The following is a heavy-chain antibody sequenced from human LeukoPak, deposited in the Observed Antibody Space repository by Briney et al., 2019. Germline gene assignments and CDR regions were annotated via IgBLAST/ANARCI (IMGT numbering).Heavy chain of an antibody. Sequence: GGSLSLSCAASAFTFSSYAMSCVRQAPGKGRGWVISISGGGASTSHADSVKGPFTMTRHSSNTTLYLQMHSLRATATAVYHWAKAEGVVVRDYWGQGTVVTVSS. J-gene: IGHJ4*02. CDR2: ISGGGAST. V-gene: IGHV3-23*01. D-gene: IGHD2-15*01. CDR1: AFTFSSYA. CDR3: AKAEGVVVRDY.